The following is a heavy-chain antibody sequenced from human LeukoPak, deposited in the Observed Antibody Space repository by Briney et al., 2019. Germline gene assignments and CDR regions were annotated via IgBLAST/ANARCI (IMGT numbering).Heavy chain of an antibody. CDR1: GGSVSSGSYY. CDR3: AAGYCSGGSCPMGY. Sequence: PSETLSLTCTVSGGSVSSGSYYWRWIQQPPGTGLEWIGYIYYSGSTNYNPSLKSRVTISVAKSKNQFSLKLSSVTAADTAVYYCAAGYCSGGSCPMGYWGQGTLVTVSS. CDR2: IYYSGST. D-gene: IGHD2-15*01. J-gene: IGHJ4*02. V-gene: IGHV4-61*01.